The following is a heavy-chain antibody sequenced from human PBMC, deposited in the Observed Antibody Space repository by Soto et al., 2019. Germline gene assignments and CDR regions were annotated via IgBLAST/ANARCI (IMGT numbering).Heavy chain of an antibody. Sequence: PGESLKISSKASGYSFTSYWICWVRQMPGKGLEWMGRIDPSDSYTNYSPSFQGHVTISADKSISTAYLQWSSLKASDTAMYYCARGRFGELHYGMDVWGQGTTVTVSS. J-gene: IGHJ6*02. CDR2: IDPSDSYT. CDR3: ARGRFGELHYGMDV. V-gene: IGHV5-10-1*01. D-gene: IGHD3-10*01. CDR1: GYSFTSYW.